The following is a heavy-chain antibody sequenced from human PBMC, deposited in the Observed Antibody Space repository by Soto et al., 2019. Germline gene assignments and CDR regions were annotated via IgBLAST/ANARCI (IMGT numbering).Heavy chain of an antibody. J-gene: IGHJ6*02. D-gene: IGHD3-3*01. Sequence: GGSLRLSCAASGFTFSSYGMHWVRQAPGKGLEWVAVIWYDGSNKYYADSVKGRFTISRDNSKNTLYLQMNSLRAEDTAVYYCARDTFFGVVISTTYYYYGMDVWGQGTTVTVSS. V-gene: IGHV3-33*01. CDR3: ARDTFFGVVISTTYYYYGMDV. CDR1: GFTFSSYG. CDR2: IWYDGSNK.